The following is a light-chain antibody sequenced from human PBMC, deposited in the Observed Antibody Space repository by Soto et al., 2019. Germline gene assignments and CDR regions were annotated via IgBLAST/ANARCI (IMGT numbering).Light chain of an antibody. CDR2: EVS. J-gene: IGKJ5*01. Sequence: DVVMTQTPLSLSVAPGQPASISCKSSQSLLHITGETFLFWYLQKPGQSPQLLIYEVSTRVSGVPERFRGSGSGTDFTLEISRVETDDVGIYYCMQSTQLPTTFGQGTRL. CDR1: QSLLHITGETF. V-gene: IGKV2D-29*02. CDR3: MQSTQLPTT.